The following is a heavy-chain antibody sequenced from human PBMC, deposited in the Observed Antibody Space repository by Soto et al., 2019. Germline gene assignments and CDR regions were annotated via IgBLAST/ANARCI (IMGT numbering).Heavy chain of an antibody. Sequence: GGSLRLSCVASGFPFDPYVMAWVRQAPGKGLEWVSAISGSGGSTFYADSVKGRFTISRDNSKNTLYLQMNSLRAEDTAVYYCAEDGFFGVVTPFYFYYIDVWGKGTTVTVSS. CDR1: GFPFDPYV. V-gene: IGHV3-23*01. CDR3: AEDGFFGVVTPFYFYYIDV. J-gene: IGHJ6*03. D-gene: IGHD3-3*01. CDR2: ISGSGGST.